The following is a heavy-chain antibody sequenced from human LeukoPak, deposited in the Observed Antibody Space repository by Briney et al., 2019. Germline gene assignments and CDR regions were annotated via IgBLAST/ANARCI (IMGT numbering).Heavy chain of an antibody. CDR3: AKDTVPRIRYNWFDP. D-gene: IGHD2-2*01. J-gene: IGHJ5*02. Sequence: GGSLRLSCAASGFTFSSYAMSWVRQAPGKGLEWVSAISGSGGSTYYADSVKGRFTISRDNSKNTLYLQMNSLRAEDTAVYYCAKDTVPRIRYNWFDPWGQGTLVTVSS. V-gene: IGHV3-23*01. CDR1: GFTFSSYA. CDR2: ISGSGGST.